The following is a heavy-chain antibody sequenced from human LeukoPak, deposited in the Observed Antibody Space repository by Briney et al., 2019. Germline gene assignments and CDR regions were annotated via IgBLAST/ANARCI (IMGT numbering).Heavy chain of an antibody. J-gene: IGHJ4*02. D-gene: IGHD3-22*01. CDR2: INPNSGGT. CDR1: GYTFTGYY. CDR3: ARWGSYYDSSGYYLDY. Sequence: ASVKVSCKACGYTFTGYYMHWVRQAPGQGLEWMGWINPNSGGTNYAQKFQGRVTMTRDTSISTAYMELSRPRSDDTAVYYCARWGSYYDSSGYYLDYWGQGTLVTVSS. V-gene: IGHV1-2*02.